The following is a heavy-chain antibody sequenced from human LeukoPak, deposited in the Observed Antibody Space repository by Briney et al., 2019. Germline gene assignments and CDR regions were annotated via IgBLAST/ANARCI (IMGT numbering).Heavy chain of an antibody. CDR3: ARDSTLVYGDYVYWFDP. Sequence: EASVKVSCKASGYTFTGYYMHWVRQAPGPGLEWMGWINPNSGGTNYAQKFQGRVTMTRDTSISTAYMELSRLRSDDTAVYYCARDSTLVYGDYVYWFDPWGQGTLVTVSS. CDR2: INPNSGGT. J-gene: IGHJ5*02. D-gene: IGHD4-17*01. CDR1: GYTFTGYY. V-gene: IGHV1-2*02.